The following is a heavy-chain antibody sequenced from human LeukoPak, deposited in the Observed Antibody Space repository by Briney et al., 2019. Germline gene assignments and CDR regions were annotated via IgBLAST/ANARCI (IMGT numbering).Heavy chain of an antibody. CDR2: ISYDGSNK. D-gene: IGHD4/OR15-4a*01. CDR3: AKDRAKIGEGFFDY. V-gene: IGHV3-30*18. CDR1: GFTFSSYG. J-gene: IGHJ4*02. Sequence: PGRSLRLSCAASGFTFSSYGMHWVRQAPGKGLEWVAVISYDGSNKYYADSVKGRFTISRDNSKNTLYLQMNSLRAGDTAVYYCAKDRAKIGEGFFDYWGQGTLVTVSS.